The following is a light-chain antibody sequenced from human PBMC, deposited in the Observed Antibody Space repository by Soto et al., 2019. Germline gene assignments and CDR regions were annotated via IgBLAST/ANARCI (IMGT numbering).Light chain of an antibody. J-gene: IGKJ4*01. CDR1: QNVGTQ. Sequence: EIVLTQSPVSLSLSPGERATLSCRASQNVGTQLAWFRQKPGQAPSLIIYDASNRVTGIPARISGSGSGTDFTLTISSVEPEDFAVYYCQQRSDWPLTFGGGTKVEI. CDR2: DAS. CDR3: QQRSDWPLT. V-gene: IGKV3-11*01.